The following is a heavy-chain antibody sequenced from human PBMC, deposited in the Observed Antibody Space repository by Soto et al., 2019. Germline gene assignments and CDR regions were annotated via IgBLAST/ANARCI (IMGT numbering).Heavy chain of an antibody. D-gene: IGHD3-10*01. CDR2: INHSGST. CDR1: GGSFSGYY. Sequence: QVQLQQWGAGLLKPSETLSLTCAVYGGSFSGYYWTWIRQPPGKGLEWIGEINHSGSTNYNPSLKSRVIISVDTYKNQVSLKLNSVTATDTAVYYCARGRGDLDYWGQGTLVTVSS. J-gene: IGHJ4*02. V-gene: IGHV4-34*01. CDR3: ARGRGDLDY.